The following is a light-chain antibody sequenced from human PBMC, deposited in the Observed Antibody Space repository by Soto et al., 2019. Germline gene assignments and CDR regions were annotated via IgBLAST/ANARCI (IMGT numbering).Light chain of an antibody. J-gene: IGKJ3*01. CDR2: AAS. V-gene: IGKV3-20*01. CDR1: ESVRTPY. CDR3: HVYGRSTFT. Sequence: EIVLTQSPGTLSLSPGERATLSCRASESVRTPYLAWYQQKPGQAPRRLIYAASSRATGIPDRFSGSGSETDCTLTSSRLEPEDFAVYSCHVYGRSTFTFGPGTKVDIK.